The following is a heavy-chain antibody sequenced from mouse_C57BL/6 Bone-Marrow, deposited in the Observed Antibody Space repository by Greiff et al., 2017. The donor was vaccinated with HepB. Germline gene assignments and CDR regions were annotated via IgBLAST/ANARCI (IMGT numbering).Heavy chain of an antibody. CDR2: IYPGSGST. J-gene: IGHJ3*01. CDR1: GYTFTSYW. Sequence: QVQLQQPGAELVKPGASVKMSCKASGYTFTSYWITWVKQRPGQGLEWIGDIYPGSGSTNYNEKFKSKATLTVDTSSSTAYMQLSSLTSEDSAVYYCADLYYDYGGFAYWGQGTLVTVSA. CDR3: ADLYYDYGGFAY. D-gene: IGHD2-4*01. V-gene: IGHV1-55*01.